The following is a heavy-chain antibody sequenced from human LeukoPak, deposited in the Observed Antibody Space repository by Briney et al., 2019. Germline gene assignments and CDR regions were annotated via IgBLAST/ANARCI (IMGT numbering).Heavy chain of an antibody. CDR3: ATGNYYDFWSGYRYFDY. J-gene: IGHJ4*02. D-gene: IGHD3-3*01. CDR1: GDTFSSYA. CDR2: IIPIFGTA. Sequence: SVKVSCKASGDTFSSYAISWVRQAPGQGLEWMGGIIPIFGTANYAQKFQGRVTITADESTSTAYMELSSLRSEDTAVYYCATGNYYDFWSGYRYFDYWGQGTLVTVSS. V-gene: IGHV1-69*13.